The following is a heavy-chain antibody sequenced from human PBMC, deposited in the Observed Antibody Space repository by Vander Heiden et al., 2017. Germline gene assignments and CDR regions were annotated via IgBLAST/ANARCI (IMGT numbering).Heavy chain of an antibody. CDR1: GVTFSSYA. J-gene: IGHJ4*02. D-gene: IGHD3-3*01. CDR2: ISYDGSNK. V-gene: IGHV3-30-3*01. CDR3: ARDHTVLRFLEWLFDY. Sequence: QVQLVESGGGVVQPGRSLRLSCAASGVTFSSYAMHWVRQAPGKGLEWVAVISYDGSNKYYADSVKGRFTISRDNSKNTLYLQMNSLRAEDTAVYYCARDHTVLRFLEWLFDYWGQGTLVTVSS.